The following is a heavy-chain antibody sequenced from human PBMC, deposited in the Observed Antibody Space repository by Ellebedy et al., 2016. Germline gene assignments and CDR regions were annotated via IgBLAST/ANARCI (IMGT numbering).Heavy chain of an antibody. Sequence: SETLSLTXTVSGGSISSYYWTWIRQPAGKGLEWIGRIYTGGSTIYNPSLKSRVTMSVDTSKNQFFLKVNSVTAADTAVYYCAREWQLPGNYFDYWGQGTLVTVSS. J-gene: IGHJ4*02. D-gene: IGHD1-7*01. CDR1: GGSISSYY. CDR3: AREWQLPGNYFDY. CDR2: IYTGGST. V-gene: IGHV4-4*07.